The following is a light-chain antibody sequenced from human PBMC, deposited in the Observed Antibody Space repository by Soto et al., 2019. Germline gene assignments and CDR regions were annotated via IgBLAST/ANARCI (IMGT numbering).Light chain of an antibody. CDR1: SSNIGSNT. CDR3: AALDDSLNGVV. Sequence: QSVLTQPPSASGTPGQRVTISCSGSSSNIGSNTVNWYQQLPGTAPKLLIYSNNQRPSGVPDRFSGSKSGTSASLAISGLQSEDEAEYYCAALDDSLNGVVFGGWTKLTVL. CDR2: SNN. J-gene: IGLJ2*01. V-gene: IGLV1-44*01.